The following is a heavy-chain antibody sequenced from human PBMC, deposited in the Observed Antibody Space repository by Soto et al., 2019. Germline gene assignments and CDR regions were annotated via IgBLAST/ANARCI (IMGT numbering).Heavy chain of an antibody. CDR2: IYTSGST. V-gene: IGHV4-4*07. CDR1: GGSISSYY. J-gene: IGHJ4*02. D-gene: IGHD6-19*01. CDR3: ASSLSGWYPGYFDY. Sequence: SETLSLTCTVSGGSISSYYWSWIRQPAGKGLEWIRRIYTSGSTNYNPSLKSRVTMSVDTSKNQFSLKLSSVTAADTAVYYCASSLSGWYPGYFDYWGQGTLVTVSS.